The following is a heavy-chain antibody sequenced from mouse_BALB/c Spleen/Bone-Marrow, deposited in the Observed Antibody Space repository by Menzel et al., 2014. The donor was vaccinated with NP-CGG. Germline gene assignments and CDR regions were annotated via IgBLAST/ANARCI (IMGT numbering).Heavy chain of an antibody. J-gene: IGHJ3*01. Sequence: EVMLVESGGGLVQPGGSLRLSCATSWFTFTDYYMSWVRQPLGKALEWLGFIRNKANGYTTEYSASVKGRFTISRDNSQSILYLQMNTLRAEDSATYYCARDTGNYVRFAYWGQGTLVTVSA. CDR1: WFTFTDYY. CDR3: ARDTGNYVRFAY. CDR2: IRNKANGYTT. D-gene: IGHD2-1*01. V-gene: IGHV7-3*02.